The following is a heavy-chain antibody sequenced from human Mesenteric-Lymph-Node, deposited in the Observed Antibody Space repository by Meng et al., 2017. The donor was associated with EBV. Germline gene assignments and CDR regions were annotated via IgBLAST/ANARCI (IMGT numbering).Heavy chain of an antibody. CDR2: ISQDGSIT. V-gene: IGHV3-74*01. D-gene: IGHD3-10*01. J-gene: IGHJ2*01. CDR3: TRNGDGLAL. Sequence: EVQLGESGGGLVQPGGSLRLSCAASGFRFSDYSMVWVRQAPGKGLVWVSYISQDGSITSYVDSVKGRFTISRDNAKNTLFLQMNSLGVDDTAMYYCTRNGDGLALWGRGTLVTVPS. CDR1: GFRFSDYS.